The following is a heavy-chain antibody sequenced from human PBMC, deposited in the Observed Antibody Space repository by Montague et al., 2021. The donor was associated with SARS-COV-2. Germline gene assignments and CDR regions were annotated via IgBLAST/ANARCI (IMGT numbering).Heavy chain of an antibody. J-gene: IGHJ3*02. D-gene: IGHD3-16*01. V-gene: IGHV3-66*01. CDR2: TYFGGTT. CDR3: ARDPSRSVGAFDI. Sequence: SLRLSCAASGFSVTDNYMHWVRQPPGKAPEWLSVTYFGGTTKYADSVEGRFTVSRDDSKNTLELQMNNLRTEDTAVFYCARDPSRSVGAFDIWGQGTMATVSS. CDR1: GFSVTDNY.